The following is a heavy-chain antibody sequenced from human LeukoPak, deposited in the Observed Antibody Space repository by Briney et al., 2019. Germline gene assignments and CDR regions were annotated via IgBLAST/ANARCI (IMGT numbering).Heavy chain of an antibody. CDR3: ATDPDITIFGVVIQPPDY. V-gene: IGHV3-21*04. J-gene: IGHJ4*02. Sequence: GGSLRLSCAASGFTFSSYSMNWVRQAPGKGLEWVSSISSSSSYIYYADSVKGRFTISRDDAKNTLYLQMNSLRAEDTAVYYCATDPDITIFGVVIQPPDYWGQGTLVTVSS. D-gene: IGHD3-3*01. CDR2: ISSSSSYI. CDR1: GFTFSSYS.